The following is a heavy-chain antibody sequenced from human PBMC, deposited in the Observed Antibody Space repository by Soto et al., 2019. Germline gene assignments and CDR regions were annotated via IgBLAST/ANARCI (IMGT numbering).Heavy chain of an antibody. J-gene: IGHJ4*02. CDR1: GFTFNNYA. V-gene: IGHV3-23*01. CDR2: ISCGGDTT. Sequence: EVQLLESGGGVVQPGGSLRLSCAASGFTFNNYAMTWVRQAPGKGLEWVSAISCGGDTTSYADSVKGRFTVSRDGSKNTMSLQMSSLSAEDEALDYCAKGRGGSGSLTPPVDFWGQGTLVTVSS. CDR3: AKGRGGSGSLTPPVDF. D-gene: IGHD3-10*01.